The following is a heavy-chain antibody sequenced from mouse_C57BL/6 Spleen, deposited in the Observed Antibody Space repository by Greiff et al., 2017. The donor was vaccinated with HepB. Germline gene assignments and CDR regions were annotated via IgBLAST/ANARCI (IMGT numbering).Heavy chain of an antibody. CDR3: ARDEDYYGSSYGY. D-gene: IGHD1-1*01. Sequence: EVKLMESGGGLVKPGGSLKLSCAASGFTFSSYAMSWVRQTPEKRLEWVATISDGGSYTYYPDNVKGRFTISRDNAKNNLYLQMSHMKSEDTAMYYCARDEDYYGSSYGYWGQGTTLTVSS. J-gene: IGHJ2*01. CDR2: ISDGGSYT. CDR1: GFTFSSYA. V-gene: IGHV5-4*01.